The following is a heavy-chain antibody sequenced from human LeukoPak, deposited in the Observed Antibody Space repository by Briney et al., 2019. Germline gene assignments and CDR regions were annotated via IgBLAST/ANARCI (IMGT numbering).Heavy chain of an antibody. CDR2: INPISGGT. J-gene: IGHJ4*02. CDR3: AFGTMIVVAPAVHFDY. Sequence: SVKVSCKTSGYTFTGYYIHWVRQAPGQGLEWMGWINPISGGTNYAQKFQGRVTMTRDTSISTAYMELSRLTSDDTAVYYCAFGTMIVVAPAVHFDYWGQGTLVTVSS. V-gene: IGHV1-2*02. CDR1: GYTFTGYY. D-gene: IGHD3-22*01.